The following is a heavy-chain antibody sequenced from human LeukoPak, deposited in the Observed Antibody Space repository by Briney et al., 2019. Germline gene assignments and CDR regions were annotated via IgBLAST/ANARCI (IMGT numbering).Heavy chain of an antibody. CDR3: ARDSYCSGGTCYFHFDY. V-gene: IGHV3-72*01. CDR2: TRNKPNNYTT. D-gene: IGHD2-15*01. J-gene: IGHJ4*02. CDR1: GFTFSDHY. Sequence: GSLRLSCAASGFTFSDHYMDWVGQAAPRGLEWVGRTRNKPNNYTTEYAASVKGRFTISRDDSKNSLYLQMNSLKTEDTAVYYCARDSYCSGGTCYFHFDYWGQGTLVTVSS.